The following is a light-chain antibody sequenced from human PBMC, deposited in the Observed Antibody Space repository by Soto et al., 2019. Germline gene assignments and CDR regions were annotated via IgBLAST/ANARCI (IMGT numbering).Light chain of an antibody. V-gene: IGLV4-69*01. J-gene: IGLJ3*02. CDR1: SGHNSYA. CDR2: LNSDGSH. CDR3: QTWSTDMRV. Sequence: QLVLTQPPSASASLGASVKLTCALSSGHNSYAIAWHQQQPEKGPRYLMKLNSDGSHSTGDGIPDRFSGSSSGAERYLTISSLQAEDEADYYCQTWSTDMRVFGGGTKVTVL.